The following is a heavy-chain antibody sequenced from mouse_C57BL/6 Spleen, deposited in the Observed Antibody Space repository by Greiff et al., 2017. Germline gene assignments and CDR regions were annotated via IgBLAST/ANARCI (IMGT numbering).Heavy chain of an antibody. D-gene: IGHD4-1*01. J-gene: IGHJ2*01. Sequence: LQQPGAELVRPGSSVKLSCKASGYTFTSYWMHWVKQRPIQGLEWIGNIDPSDSETHYNQKFKDKATLTVDKSSSTAYMQLSSLTSEDSAVYYCARDWDVGGYWGQGTTLTVSS. CDR3: ARDWDVGGY. CDR1: GYTFTSYW. CDR2: IDPSDSET. V-gene: IGHV1-52*01.